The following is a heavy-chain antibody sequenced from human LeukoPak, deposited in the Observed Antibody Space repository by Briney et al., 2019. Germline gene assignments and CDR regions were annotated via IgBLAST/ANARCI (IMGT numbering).Heavy chain of an antibody. CDR2: ISSSGSNI. CDR3: ARGRHYFGSGTFNYFDP. CDR1: GFTFSSYE. Sequence: GGSLRLSCAASGFTFSSYEMNWVRQAPGKGLEWLSYISSSGSNIYYADSVKGRFTISRDNAKDSLYLQMNSLRAEDTAVYYCARGRHYFGSGTFNYFDPWGQGILVTVSS. D-gene: IGHD3-10*01. J-gene: IGHJ5*02. V-gene: IGHV3-48*03.